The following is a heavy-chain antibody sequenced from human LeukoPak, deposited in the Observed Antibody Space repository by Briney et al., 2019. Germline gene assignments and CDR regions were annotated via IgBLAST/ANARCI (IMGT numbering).Heavy chain of an antibody. CDR1: GFTFTSSA. CDR3: AADPPYYYDSSGSY. D-gene: IGHD3-22*01. J-gene: IGHJ4*02. Sequence: ASVRVSCKASGFTFTSSAVQWVRQARGQRLEWIGWIVGSGNTNYAQKFQERVTITRDMSTSTAYMELSSLRPEDTAVYYCAADPPYYYDSSGSYWGQGTLVTVSS. CDR2: IVGSGNT. V-gene: IGHV1-58*01.